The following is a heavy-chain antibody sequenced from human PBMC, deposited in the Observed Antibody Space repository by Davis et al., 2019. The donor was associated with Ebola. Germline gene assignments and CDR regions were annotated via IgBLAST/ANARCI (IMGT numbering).Heavy chain of an antibody. V-gene: IGHV4-59*01. Sequence: SETLSLTCTVSGGSISSYYWSWIRQPPGKGLEWLGYIYYSGSTNYNPSLKSRVTISVDTSKNQFSLKLSSVTAADTAVYYCARHVGFTGGMDVWGQGTTVTVSS. CDR3: ARHVGFTGGMDV. J-gene: IGHJ6*02. CDR1: GGSISSYY. CDR2: IYYSGST. D-gene: IGHD1-26*01.